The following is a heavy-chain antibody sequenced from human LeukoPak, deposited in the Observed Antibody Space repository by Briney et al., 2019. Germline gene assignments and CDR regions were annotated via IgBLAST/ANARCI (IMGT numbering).Heavy chain of an antibody. CDR2: ISYDGSNK. Sequence: GSLRLSCAASGFTFSSYAMHWVRQAPGKGLEWVAVISYDGSNKYYADSVKGRFTISRDNSKNTLYLQMNSLRAEDTAVYYCARDPLGVGAKSPAFDIWGQGTKVTVSS. D-gene: IGHD1-26*01. CDR3: ARDPLGVGAKSPAFDI. V-gene: IGHV3-30-3*01. J-gene: IGHJ3*02. CDR1: GFTFSSYA.